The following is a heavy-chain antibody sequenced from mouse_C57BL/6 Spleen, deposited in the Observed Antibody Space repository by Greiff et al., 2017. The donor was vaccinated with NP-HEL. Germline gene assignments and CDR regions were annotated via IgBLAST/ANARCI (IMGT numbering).Heavy chain of an antibody. CDR1: GYTFTSYW. CDR2: IDPSDSET. J-gene: IGHJ1*03. Sequence: VKLQQPGAELVRPGSSVKLSCKASGYTFTSYWMHWVKQRPIQGLEWIGNIDPSDSETHYNQKFKDKATLTVDKSSSTAYMQLSSLTSEDSAVYYCAKTAQATEYFDVWGTGTTVTVSS. V-gene: IGHV1-52*01. D-gene: IGHD3-2*02. CDR3: AKTAQATEYFDV.